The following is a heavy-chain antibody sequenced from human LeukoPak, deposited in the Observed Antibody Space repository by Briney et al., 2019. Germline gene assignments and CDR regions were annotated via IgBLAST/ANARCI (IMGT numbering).Heavy chain of an antibody. CDR2: IYYTVST. CDR1: GGSISRYY. CDR3: ARTERDYGDYYYGVDV. Sequence: TSETLSLTCTVAGGSISRYYWSWIRQPPGKGLEWIGYIYYTVSTNYNPSLKSRVTISVDTSKNQFPLKLSSVTAADTAVYYCARTERDYGDYYYGVDVWGQGTTVTVSS. V-gene: IGHV4-59*01. J-gene: IGHJ6*02. D-gene: IGHD4-17*01.